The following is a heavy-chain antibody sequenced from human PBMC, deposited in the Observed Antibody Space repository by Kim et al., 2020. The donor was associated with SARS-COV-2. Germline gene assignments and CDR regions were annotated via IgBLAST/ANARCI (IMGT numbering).Heavy chain of an antibody. CDR2: ISAYNGNT. Sequence: ASVKVSCKASGYTFTSYGISWVRQAPGQGLEWMGWISAYNGNTNYAQKLQGRVTMTTDTSTSTAYMELRSLRSDDTAVYYCARVDCCGYSGYDSDYWGQGTLVTVSS. D-gene: IGHD5-12*01. J-gene: IGHJ4*02. CDR1: GYTFTSYG. V-gene: IGHV1-18*04. CDR3: ARVDCCGYSGYDSDY.